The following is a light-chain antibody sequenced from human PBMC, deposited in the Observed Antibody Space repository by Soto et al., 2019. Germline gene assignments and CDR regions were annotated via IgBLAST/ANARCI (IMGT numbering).Light chain of an antibody. J-gene: IGKJ1*01. CDR1: QSISNN. V-gene: IGKV1-39*01. CDR3: QQGYSCPRA. CDR2: TAS. Sequence: DLQSRKTQSSPSASVGDKVTFTCRASQSISNNLTWYQHKPGKAPNLLIYTASNLETGVPSRFSGSGSGTDFTLTITSLQPEDFATYFCQQGYSCPRAFGQGSKV.